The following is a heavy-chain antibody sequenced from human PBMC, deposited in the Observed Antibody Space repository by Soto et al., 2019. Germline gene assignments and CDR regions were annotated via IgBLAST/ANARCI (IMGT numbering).Heavy chain of an antibody. V-gene: IGHV1-8*01. J-gene: IGHJ6*02. D-gene: IGHD3-9*01. CDR1: GYTFTSYD. Sequence: ASVKVSCKASGYTFTSYDINWVRQATGQGLEWMGWMNPNSGNTGYAQKFQGRVTMTRNTSISTAYMELSSLRSEDPAVYYCARGLRYFDWLFTNPYYYYGMGVWGQGTTVTVSS. CDR3: ARGLRYFDWLFTNPYYYYGMGV. CDR2: MNPNSGNT.